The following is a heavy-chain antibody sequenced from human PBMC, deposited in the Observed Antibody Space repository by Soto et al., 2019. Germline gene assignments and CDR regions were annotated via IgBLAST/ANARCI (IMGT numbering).Heavy chain of an antibody. CDR3: AIQLRDRNYCCGMAV. CDR1: GGTFSKYA. Sequence: QVQLVQSGAEMQQPGASVRVSCKASGGTFSKYAFSWVRQAPGQGLEWLGGTIPMFGTPNYAQKFKGSVDISADESTATVYMELSSLRSEDTAVYFWAIQLRDRNYCCGMAVWGQGTAVTVSS. D-gene: IGHD1-1*01. J-gene: IGHJ6*02. V-gene: IGHV1-69*01. CDR2: TIPMFGTP.